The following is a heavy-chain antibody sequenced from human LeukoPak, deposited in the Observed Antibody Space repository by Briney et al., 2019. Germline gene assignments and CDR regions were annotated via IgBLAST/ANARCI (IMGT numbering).Heavy chain of an antibody. J-gene: IGHJ4*02. V-gene: IGHV3-30*02. Sequence: PGGSLRLSCAASGFTFSSYGMHWVRQAPGKGLEWVAFIRYDGSNKYYADSVKGRFTISRDNSKNTLYLQMNSLRAENTAVYYCAKARYCSSTSCYGPEYYFDYWGQGTLVTVSS. CDR2: IRYDGSNK. CDR3: AKARYCSSTSCYGPEYYFDY. D-gene: IGHD2-2*01. CDR1: GFTFSSYG.